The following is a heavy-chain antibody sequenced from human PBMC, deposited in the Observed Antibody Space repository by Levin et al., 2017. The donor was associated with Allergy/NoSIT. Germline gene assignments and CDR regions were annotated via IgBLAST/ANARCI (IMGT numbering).Heavy chain of an antibody. CDR2: IHYSGST. CDR3: ASTVGSSGGLDY. CDR1: GGSISSYY. Sequence: SETLSLTCTVSGGSISSYYWSWIRQTPGKGLEWIGYIHYSGSTNYNPSLKSRVTISVDTSKDHFSLNLSSVTAAGTAVYYCASTVGSSGGLDYWGQGTLVTVSS. D-gene: IGHD3-22*01. V-gene: IGHV4-59*01. J-gene: IGHJ4*02.